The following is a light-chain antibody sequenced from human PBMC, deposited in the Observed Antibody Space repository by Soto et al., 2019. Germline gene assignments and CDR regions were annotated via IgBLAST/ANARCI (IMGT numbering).Light chain of an antibody. CDR1: QSVSID. Sequence: EIVMTQSPATVPVSPGNCVTLSCRASQSVSIDLAWYQQKPGQAPRLLIYGASTRATDIPPSFTGSGSGTEFTLTISSLQSEGIAVYYCQQYNKWPQTFGQGTKVDIK. CDR2: GAS. V-gene: IGKV3-15*01. CDR3: QQYNKWPQT. J-gene: IGKJ1*01.